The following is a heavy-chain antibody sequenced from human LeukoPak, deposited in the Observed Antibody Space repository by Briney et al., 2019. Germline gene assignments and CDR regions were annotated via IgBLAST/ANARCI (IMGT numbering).Heavy chain of an antibody. CDR3: AREYSSGWYHY. CDR1: GGSTSGSY. D-gene: IGHD6-19*01. J-gene: IGHJ4*02. CDR2: IYTSGST. V-gene: IGHV4-4*07. Sequence: SETLSLTCTVSGGSTSGSYWSWFGRPAGKGRGGIGRIYTSGSTNYNPSLKSRVTMSVDTSKNQFSLKLSSVTAADTAVYYCAREYSSGWYHYWGQGTLVTVSS.